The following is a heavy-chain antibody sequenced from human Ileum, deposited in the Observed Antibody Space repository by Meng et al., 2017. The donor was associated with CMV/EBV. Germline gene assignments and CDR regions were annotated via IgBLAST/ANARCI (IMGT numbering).Heavy chain of an antibody. CDR1: GFTFNNFA. Sequence: GESLKISCEASGFTFNNFALIWVRQAPGKGLEWVSTVSGSGATTYYADSVRGRFTISRDNSRNTLFLQMNSLRADDTAVYFCARDAKPASGIDLDPWGQGTLVTVSS. CDR3: ARDAKPASGIDLDP. J-gene: IGHJ5*02. V-gene: IGHV3-23*01. CDR2: VSGSGATT. D-gene: IGHD2-2*01.